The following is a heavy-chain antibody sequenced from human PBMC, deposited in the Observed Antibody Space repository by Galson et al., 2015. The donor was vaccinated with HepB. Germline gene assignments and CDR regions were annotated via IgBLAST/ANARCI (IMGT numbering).Heavy chain of an antibody. D-gene: IGHD3-10*01. CDR1: GGSISSGGYY. Sequence: TLSLTCTVSGGSISSGGYYWSWIRQHPGKGLEWIGYIYYSGSTYYNPSLKSRVTISVDTSKNQFSLKLSSVTAADTAVYYCASTNGGAGSYYDYFDYWGQGTLVTVSS. CDR3: ASTNGGAGSYYDYFDY. CDR2: IYYSGST. J-gene: IGHJ4*02. V-gene: IGHV4-31*03.